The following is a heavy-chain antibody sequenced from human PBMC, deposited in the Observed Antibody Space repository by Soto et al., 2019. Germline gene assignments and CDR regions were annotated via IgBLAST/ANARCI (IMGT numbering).Heavy chain of an antibody. CDR2: RWYDGSNK. CDR1: GFTFSSNG. J-gene: IGHJ5*02. CDR3: SRGYGLFDT. Sequence: QVQLVESGGGVVQPGRSLRLSCAASGFTFSSNGMHWVRQAPGKGLEWVAVRWYDGSNKYYADSVKGRFTISRDNSKNKLHRHRNSLRAEDPAVYYCSRGYGLFDTWGQGTLGTVSS. D-gene: IGHD6-13*01. V-gene: IGHV3-33*01.